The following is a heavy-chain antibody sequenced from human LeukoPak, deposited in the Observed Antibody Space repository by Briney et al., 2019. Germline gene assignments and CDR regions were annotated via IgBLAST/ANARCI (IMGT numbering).Heavy chain of an antibody. D-gene: IGHD4-17*01. V-gene: IGHV1-8*01. Sequence: GASVKVSCKASGYTFTSYDINWVRQATGQGLEWMGWMNPSSGNTGYAQKFKGRVTMTRNTSISTAYMELSSLRSEDTAVYYCARGLKGYVNYWAFDPWGQGTLVTVSS. CDR1: GYTFTSYD. J-gene: IGHJ5*02. CDR2: MNPSSGNT. CDR3: ARGLKGYVNYWAFDP.